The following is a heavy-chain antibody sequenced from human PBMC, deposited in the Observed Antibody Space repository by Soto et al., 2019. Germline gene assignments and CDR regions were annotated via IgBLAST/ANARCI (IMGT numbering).Heavy chain of an antibody. V-gene: IGHV3-33*01. CDR3: ARGNVPWYNWNDSFLAY. Sequence: PGGSLRLSCAASGFTFSSYGMHWVRQAPGKGLEWVAVIWYDGSNKYYADSVKGRFTISRDNSKNTLYLQMNSLRAEDTAVYYCARGNVPWYNWNDSFLAYWGQGTLVTVSS. CDR2: IWYDGSNK. J-gene: IGHJ4*02. CDR1: GFTFSSYG. D-gene: IGHD1-1*01.